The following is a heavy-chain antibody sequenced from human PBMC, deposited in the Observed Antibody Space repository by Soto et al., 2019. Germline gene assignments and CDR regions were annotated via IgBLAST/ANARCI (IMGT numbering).Heavy chain of an antibody. CDR3: ARPRYPQSHHDAFDI. D-gene: IGHD3-16*02. Sequence: ASVKVSCKASGYTFTSYYMHWVRQAPGQGLEWMGIINPSGGSTSYAQKFQGRVTMTRDTSTSTVYMELSSLRSEDTAVYYCARPRYPQSHHDAFDIWGQGTMVTVSS. CDR1: GYTFTSYY. J-gene: IGHJ3*02. CDR2: INPSGGST. V-gene: IGHV1-46*03.